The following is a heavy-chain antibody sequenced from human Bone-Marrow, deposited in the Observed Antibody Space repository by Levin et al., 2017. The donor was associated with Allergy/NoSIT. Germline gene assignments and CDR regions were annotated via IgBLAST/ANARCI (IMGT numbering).Heavy chain of an antibody. Sequence: PGGSLRLSCAASGFSFSNAWMSWVRQAPGKGLEWVGRIKSKTDGGTTDYAAPVKGRFTISRDDPKNTLYLQINSPKTEDTAVYYCHVVGEGYFDYWGQGTLVTVSS. V-gene: IGHV3-15*01. D-gene: IGHD3-10*01. CDR3: HVVGEGYFDY. CDR2: IKSKTDGGTT. J-gene: IGHJ4*02. CDR1: GFSFSNAW.